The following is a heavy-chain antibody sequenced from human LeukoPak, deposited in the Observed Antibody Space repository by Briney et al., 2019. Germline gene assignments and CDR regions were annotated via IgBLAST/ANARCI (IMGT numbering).Heavy chain of an antibody. CDR1: GFTFSSYW. CDR3: ARDHCSSTSCHWESDP. J-gene: IGHJ5*02. V-gene: IGHV3-7*01. D-gene: IGHD2-2*01. Sequence: PGGSLRLSCAASGFTFSSYWMSWVRQAPGKGLEWVANIKQDGSEKYYVDSVKGRFTISKDNAKNSLYLQMNSLRAEDTAVYYCARDHCSSTSCHWESDPWGQGTLVTVSS. CDR2: IKQDGSEK.